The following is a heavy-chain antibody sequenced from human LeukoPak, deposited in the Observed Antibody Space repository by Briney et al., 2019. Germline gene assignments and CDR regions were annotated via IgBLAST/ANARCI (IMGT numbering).Heavy chain of an antibody. Sequence: SQTLSLTCTVSGGSISSGSYYWSWIRQPAGKGLEWIGRIYTSGSTNYNPSLKSRVTISVDTSKNQFSLKLSSVTAADTAVYYCARDGDSSSWSPGGYWGQGTLVTASS. J-gene: IGHJ4*02. D-gene: IGHD6-13*01. CDR2: IYTSGST. CDR3: ARDGDSSSWSPGGY. CDR1: GGSISSGSYY. V-gene: IGHV4-61*02.